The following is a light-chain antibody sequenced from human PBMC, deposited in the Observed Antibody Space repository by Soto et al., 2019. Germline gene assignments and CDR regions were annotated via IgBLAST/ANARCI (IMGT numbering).Light chain of an antibody. Sequence: EIVLTQSPGTLSLSPGERATLSCRASQSVSSSYLAWYQQKPGQAPRLLIYGASSRVTGIPDRFSGSGSGTDFNLTISRLKPEDFAVYYCQQYGSSPLITFGQGTRLEIK. CDR2: GAS. CDR1: QSVSSSY. V-gene: IGKV3-20*01. J-gene: IGKJ5*01. CDR3: QQYGSSPLIT.